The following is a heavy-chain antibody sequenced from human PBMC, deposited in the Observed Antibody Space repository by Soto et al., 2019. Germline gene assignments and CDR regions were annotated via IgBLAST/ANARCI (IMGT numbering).Heavy chain of an antibody. D-gene: IGHD6-13*01. CDR1: GGSISSGGYF. CDR3: ARFAREENPKVGSWYYFDY. Sequence: SGTLSLTCTVSGGSISSGGYFWSWVRQHPGKGLEWIGHIYYSARTYYNPSVKSRVTISVDTYKNQFSLKLSYVTAADTAVYYCARFAREENPKVGSWYYFDYWGQGNRVT. CDR2: IYYSART. J-gene: IGHJ4*02. V-gene: IGHV4-31*03.